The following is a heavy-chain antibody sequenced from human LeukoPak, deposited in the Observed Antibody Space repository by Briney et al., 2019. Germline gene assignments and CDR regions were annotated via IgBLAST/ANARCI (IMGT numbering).Heavy chain of an antibody. Sequence: QPGGSLRLSCAASGFTFSSYAMSWVRQAPGKGLEWVSAISGSGGSTYYADSVKGRFTISRDNSKNTLYLQMNSLRAEDTAVYYCAKAIEGYFDWLADYWGQGTLVTVSS. D-gene: IGHD3-9*01. J-gene: IGHJ4*02. CDR3: AKAIEGYFDWLADY. V-gene: IGHV3-23*01. CDR1: GFTFSSYA. CDR2: ISGSGGST.